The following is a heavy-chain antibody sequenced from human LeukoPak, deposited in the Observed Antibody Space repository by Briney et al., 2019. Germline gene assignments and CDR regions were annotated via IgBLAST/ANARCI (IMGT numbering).Heavy chain of an antibody. D-gene: IGHD3-3*01. Sequence: PSETLSLTCTVSGGSISSYYWSWIRQPAGKGLEWIGRIYTSGSTNYNPSLKSRVTMSVDTFKNQFSLKLSSVTAADTAVYYCARDSQYYDFWSGYSFWFDPWGQGTLVTVSS. J-gene: IGHJ5*02. CDR2: IYTSGST. V-gene: IGHV4-4*07. CDR3: ARDSQYYDFWSGYSFWFDP. CDR1: GGSISSYY.